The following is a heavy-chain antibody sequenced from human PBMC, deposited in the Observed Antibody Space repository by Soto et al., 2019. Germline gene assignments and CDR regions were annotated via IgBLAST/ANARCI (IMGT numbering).Heavy chain of an antibody. CDR3: ARDTARDKVRIYYGMDV. Sequence: QVQLVESGGGVVQPGRSLRLSCAASGFTFSSYGMHWVRQAPGKGLEWVAVIWYDGSNKYYADSVKGRFTISRDNSKNTLYQKINSLRAEDTAGYYCARDTARDKVRIYYGMDVWGQGTTVTVSS. CDR1: GFTFSSYG. CDR2: IWYDGSNK. V-gene: IGHV3-33*01. D-gene: IGHD3-10*01. J-gene: IGHJ6*02.